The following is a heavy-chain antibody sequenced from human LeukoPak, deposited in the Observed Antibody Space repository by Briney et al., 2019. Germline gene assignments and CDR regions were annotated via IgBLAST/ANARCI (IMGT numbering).Heavy chain of an antibody. CDR1: GFTFSSYS. CDR3: AREDIVVVPAVKDAFDI. Sequence: GGSLRLSCAASGFTFSSYSMNWVRQAPGKGLEWVSYISSSSSTIYYADSVKGRFTISRDNAKNSLYLQMNSLRAEDTAVYYCAREDIVVVPAVKDAFDIWGQGTMVTVSS. D-gene: IGHD2-2*01. J-gene: IGHJ3*02. CDR2: ISSSSSTI. V-gene: IGHV3-48*01.